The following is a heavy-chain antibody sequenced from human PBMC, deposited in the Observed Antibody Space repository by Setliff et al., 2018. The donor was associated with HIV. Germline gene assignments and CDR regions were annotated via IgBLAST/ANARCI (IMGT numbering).Heavy chain of an antibody. Sequence: SETLSLTCAFYGESMSGYFWTWIRQSPGTGLEWLGEIAHSGGTNYKSSLKSRLTISVDPSRNQFSLRLTSVTVADTSVYYCVRGRDFIVRHLHFTAGGAYDVWGPGTLVTVSS. D-gene: IGHD2-21*01. J-gene: IGHJ3*01. CDR1: GESMSGYF. CDR2: IAHSGGT. V-gene: IGHV4-34*01. CDR3: VRGRDFIVRHLHFTAGGAYDV.